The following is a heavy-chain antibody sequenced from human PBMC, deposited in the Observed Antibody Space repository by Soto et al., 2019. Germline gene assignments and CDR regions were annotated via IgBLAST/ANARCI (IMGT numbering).Heavy chain of an antibody. D-gene: IGHD3-10*01. CDR1: GDSIGSFY. CDR2: IFYTGRT. J-gene: IGHJ5*02. CDR3: ARELFGRSVWFDP. V-gene: IGHV4-59*01. Sequence: PSETLSLTCTVSGDSIGSFYWSWVRQPPGKGLEWLGYIFYTGRTSYNPSLKSRFTISVDTSKNQFFLKFNSVTAADTAVYYCARELFGRSVWFDPWGQGTLVTVS.